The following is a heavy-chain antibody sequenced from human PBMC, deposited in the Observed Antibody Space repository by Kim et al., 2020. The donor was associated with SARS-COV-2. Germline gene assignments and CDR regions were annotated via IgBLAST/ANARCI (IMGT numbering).Heavy chain of an antibody. J-gene: IGHJ6*02. D-gene: IGHD3-22*01. Sequence: NPYLKSRVTISVDTSKNQFSLKLSSVTAAATAVYCCARSRDTSGYYRGMDVWGQGTTVTVSS. CDR3: ARSRDTSGYYRGMDV. V-gene: IGHV4-59*01.